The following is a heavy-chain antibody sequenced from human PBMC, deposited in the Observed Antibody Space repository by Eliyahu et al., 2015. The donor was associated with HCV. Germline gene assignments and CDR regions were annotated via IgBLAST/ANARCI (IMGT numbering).Heavy chain of an antibody. Sequence: EVQLVESGGGLVQPGGSLRLSCAASGFSFSITWMAWFRQAPGKGPXCVAXINXDGTKRDYVDSVKGRFTVSRDNAKNSLFLQMNSLGAEETAIYYCGRDPNGGEGDWGRGTLVTVSS. J-gene: IGHJ4*02. D-gene: IGHD7-27*01. V-gene: IGHV3-7*01. CDR1: GFSFSITW. CDR2: INXDGTKR. CDR3: GRDPNGGEGD.